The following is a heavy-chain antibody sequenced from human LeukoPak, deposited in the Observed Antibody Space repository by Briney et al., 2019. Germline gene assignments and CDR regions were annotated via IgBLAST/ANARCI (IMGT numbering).Heavy chain of an antibody. CDR3: ARVATIGYREYFDY. CDR1: GFTFNDYY. V-gene: IGHV3-11*05. J-gene: IGHJ4*02. D-gene: IGHD5-12*01. CDR2: ISSSSSYT. Sequence: GVPLRLSCAASGFTFNDYYMSWLREAPGKGRVGVTYISSSSSYTNYADSVKGRFTISRDNAKNPLYLQMNSLRAADTAVYYCARVATIGYREYFDYWGQVTLVTVSS.